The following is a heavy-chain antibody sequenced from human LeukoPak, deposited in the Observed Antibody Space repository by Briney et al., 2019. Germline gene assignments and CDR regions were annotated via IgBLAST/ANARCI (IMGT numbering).Heavy chain of an antibody. D-gene: IGHD2-21*01. J-gene: IGHJ5*02. Sequence: ASVKVSCKASGYTFTDPYMQWLRQAPGQGLEWMGWINPNSGGTVLAQKFQDRITMTRDTSISTVYMELSRLSSDDTAVYYCARDTSLLGWLDPWGQGTLVTVSS. CDR2: INPNSGGT. CDR1: GYTFTDPY. CDR3: ARDTSLLGWLDP. V-gene: IGHV1-2*02.